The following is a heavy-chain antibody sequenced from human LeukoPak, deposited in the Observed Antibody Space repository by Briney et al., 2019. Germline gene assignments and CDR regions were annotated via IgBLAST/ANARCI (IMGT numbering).Heavy chain of an antibody. CDR3: ARHGLEPRIHYYGMDV. CDR1: GGSISSYY. V-gene: IGHV4-4*07. J-gene: IGHJ6*02. CDR2: IYTSGST. D-gene: IGHD1-14*01. Sequence: SETLSLTCTVSGGSISSYYWSWIRQPAGKGLEWIGRIYTSGSTNYNPSLKSRVTISVDTSKNQFSLKLSSVTAADTAVYYCARHGLEPRIHYYGMDVWGQGATVTVSS.